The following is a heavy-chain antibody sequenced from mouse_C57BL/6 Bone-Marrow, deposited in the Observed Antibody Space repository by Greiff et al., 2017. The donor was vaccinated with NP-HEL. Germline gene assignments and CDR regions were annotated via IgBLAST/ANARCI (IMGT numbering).Heavy chain of an antibody. D-gene: IGHD2-3*01. CDR2: IWSGGST. V-gene: IGHV2-2*01. Sequence: VQLVESGPGLVQPSQSLSITCTVSGFSLTSYGVHWVRQSPGKGLEWLGVIWSGGSTDYNAAFISRLSISKDNSKSQVFFKMNSLQADDTAIYYCARNSDDGYPAGFAYWGQGTLVTVSA. CDR1: GFSLTSYG. J-gene: IGHJ3*01. CDR3: ARNSDDGYPAGFAY.